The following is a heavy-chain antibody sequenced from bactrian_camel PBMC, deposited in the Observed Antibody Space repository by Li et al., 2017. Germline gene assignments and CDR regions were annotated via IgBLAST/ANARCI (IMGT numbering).Heavy chain of an antibody. J-gene: IGHJ4*01. CDR3: VALAWGFNY. CDR2: IDREGGST. Sequence: HVQLVESGGGLAQPGGSLRLSCLASGFTFSSYWMYWVRQAPGKGLEWVSGIDREGGSTYYADFVKGRFTISRANTMNTAYLQMDSLKSEDTAQYYCVALAWGFNYWGQGTQVTVS. D-gene: IGHD1*01. V-gene: IGHV3S1*01. CDR1: GFTFSSYW.